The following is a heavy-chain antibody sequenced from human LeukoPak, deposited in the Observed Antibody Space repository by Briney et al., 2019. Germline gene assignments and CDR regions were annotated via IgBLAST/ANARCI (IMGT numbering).Heavy chain of an antibody. CDR2: ISYDGSNK. CDR3: TRGYRSGTNYD. D-gene: IGHD3-10*01. CDR1: GFTFSSYA. V-gene: IGHV3-30*07. J-gene: IGHJ1*01. Sequence: GGSLRLSCAASGFTFSSYAMHWVRQAPGKGPEWVAVISYDGSNKYYADSVKGRFTISRDNAKNSLFLQMDSLRAEDTAVYYCTRGYRSGTNYDWGQGTLVTVSS.